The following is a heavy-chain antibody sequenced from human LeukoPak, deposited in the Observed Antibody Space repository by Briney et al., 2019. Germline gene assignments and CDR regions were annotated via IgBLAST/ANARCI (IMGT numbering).Heavy chain of an antibody. D-gene: IGHD1-26*01. CDR2: IHPNGGAA. CDR3: ARERGGGRPGWYNGMDV. Sequence: ASVKVSCKASGFTFSDYYINWVRRAPGQGLEWMGWIHPNGGAATYTQKFQGRVTMTRDTSINTAYMELSRLRSDDTAVYYCARERGGGRPGWYNGMDVWGQGTTVIVSS. J-gene: IGHJ6*02. V-gene: IGHV1-2*02. CDR1: GFTFSDYY.